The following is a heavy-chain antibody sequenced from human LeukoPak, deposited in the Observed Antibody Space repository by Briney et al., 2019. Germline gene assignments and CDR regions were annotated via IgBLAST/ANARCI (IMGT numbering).Heavy chain of an antibody. D-gene: IGHD2-15*01. Sequence: PGGCLRLSCADSGFTFSSYAMSWGRQAPGEGRGGGSAILGSGGSTYYADSVKGRFTISRDNSKNTLYLQMHSLRAEDTAVYYCARDGRAGFDYWGQGTLVTVSS. CDR3: ARDGRAGFDY. J-gene: IGHJ4*02. CDR2: ILGSGGST. CDR1: GFTFSSYA. V-gene: IGHV3-23*01.